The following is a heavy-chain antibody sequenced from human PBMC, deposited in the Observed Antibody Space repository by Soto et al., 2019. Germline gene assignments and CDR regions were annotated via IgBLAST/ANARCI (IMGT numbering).Heavy chain of an antibody. Sequence: SETLSLTCTVSGASISGFYWSWIRKSAGKGLEWIGRICATGTTDYNPSLKSRVMMSVDTSKKQFSLKWRSVTAADTAVYYCVRDGTKTLRDWFDPWGQGISVTVSS. J-gene: IGHJ5*02. CDR1: GASISGFY. V-gene: IGHV4-4*07. CDR3: VRDGTKTLRDWFDP. CDR2: ICATGTT. D-gene: IGHD1-1*01.